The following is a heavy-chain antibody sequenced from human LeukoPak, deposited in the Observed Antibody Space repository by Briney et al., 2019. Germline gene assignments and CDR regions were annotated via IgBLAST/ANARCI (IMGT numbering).Heavy chain of an antibody. CDR2: IHYSGST. Sequence: SETLSLTCTVSGGSITSNYWSWIRQPPGKGLEWIGYIHYSGSTNYNPSLKSRVSISVDTSKNQFSLKLSSVTAADTAVYYCARRGYSRDRGPWGQGTLVTVSS. V-gene: IGHV4-59*08. CDR3: ARRGYSRDRGP. D-gene: IGHD6-13*01. J-gene: IGHJ5*02. CDR1: GGSITSNY.